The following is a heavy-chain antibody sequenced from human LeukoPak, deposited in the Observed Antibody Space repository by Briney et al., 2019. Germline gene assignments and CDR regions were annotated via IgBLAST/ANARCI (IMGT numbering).Heavy chain of an antibody. CDR2: ISGSGGST. CDR1: GFTFSSYA. D-gene: IGHD3-3*01. J-gene: IGHJ4*02. CDR3: ARASYDFWSGTQYYFDY. V-gene: IGHV3-23*01. Sequence: GGSLRLSCAASGFTFSSYAMSWVRQAPGKGLEWVSAISGSGGSTYYADSVKGRFTVSRDNSKNTLFLQMNSLRAEDTAVYYCARASYDFWSGTQYYFDYWGQGTLVTVSS.